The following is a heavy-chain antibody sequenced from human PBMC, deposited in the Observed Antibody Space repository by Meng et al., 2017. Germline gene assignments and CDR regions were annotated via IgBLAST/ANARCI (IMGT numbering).Heavy chain of an antibody. CDR1: GGPFSGYY. D-gene: IGHD2-15*01. CDR3: ACPAKLGYCSGGSCYSFEN. CDR2: INHSGST. V-gene: IGHV4-34*01. Sequence: QLQHGGSGLFKPSETLSLTCAVYGGPFSGYYWSWIRQPPGKGQEWIGEINHSGSTNYNPSLKSRVTISVDTSKDQFSLKLRSVTAADTAVYYCACPAKLGYCSGGSCYSFENWGQGTLVTVSS. J-gene: IGHJ4*02.